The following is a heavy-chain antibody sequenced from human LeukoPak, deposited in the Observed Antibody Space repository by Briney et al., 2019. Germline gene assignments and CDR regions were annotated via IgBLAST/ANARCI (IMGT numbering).Heavy chain of an antibody. J-gene: IGHJ4*02. D-gene: IGHD3-10*01. CDR3: ARTMAFDY. Sequence: GGSLRLSCAASGFIFSKYGMHWVRQAPGKGLEWVAVISYDGSNKYYADSVKGRFTISRDNSKNTLYLQMNSLRAEDTAVYYCARTMAFDYWGQGTLVTVSS. CDR1: GFIFSKYG. CDR2: ISYDGSNK. V-gene: IGHV3-30*19.